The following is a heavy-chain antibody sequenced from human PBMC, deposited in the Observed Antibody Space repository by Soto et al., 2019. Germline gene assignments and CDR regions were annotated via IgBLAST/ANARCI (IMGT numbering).Heavy chain of an antibody. CDR1: GGSISNVY. CDR3: ARESRYCRNTNCYHWLDP. Sequence: SETLSLTCTVSGGSISNVYWSWIRQPPGKGLEWIGYIYNSGSTNYNPSLKSRVTISVGTSKNQFSLKLSSVTAADAAIYYCARESRYCRNTNCYHWLDPWGQGTVVTVSS. CDR2: IYNSGST. J-gene: IGHJ5*02. V-gene: IGHV4-59*01. D-gene: IGHD2-2*01.